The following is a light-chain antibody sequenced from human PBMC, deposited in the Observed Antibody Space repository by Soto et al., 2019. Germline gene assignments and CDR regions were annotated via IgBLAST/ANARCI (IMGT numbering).Light chain of an antibody. CDR3: LSKTSTISYV. CDR2: EVS. Sequence: QSVLTQPASVSGSPGQSIAISCTGTTSDVGGYNYVSWYQQHPGKVPKLLIHEVSNRPSGVSNRFSGSKSGNTASLTISGLQAEDEADYYCLSKTSTISYVFGNGTKVIVL. CDR1: TSDVGGYNY. J-gene: IGLJ1*01. V-gene: IGLV2-14*01.